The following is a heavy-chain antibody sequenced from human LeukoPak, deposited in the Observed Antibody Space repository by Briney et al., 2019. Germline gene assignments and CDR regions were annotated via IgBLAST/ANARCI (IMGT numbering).Heavy chain of an antibody. D-gene: IGHD4-17*01. CDR2: ISNDGSRK. V-gene: IGHV3-30*18. J-gene: IGHJ3*02. CDR3: AKPFRGNGDFFSFDI. Sequence: GGSLRLSCAPSGFTFSRHGMHWVRQAPGKGLEWVAIISNDGSRKYYAHSVEGRFTISRDNSKNTLYLQMNSLRAGDTAIYYCAKPFRGNGDFFSFDIWGQGTMVTV. CDR1: GFTFSRHG.